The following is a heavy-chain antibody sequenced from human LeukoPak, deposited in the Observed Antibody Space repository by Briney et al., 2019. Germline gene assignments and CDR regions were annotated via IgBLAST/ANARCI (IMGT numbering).Heavy chain of an antibody. J-gene: IGHJ6*03. CDR3: ARGERGYSYGYGSYYYYYMDV. CDR2: IYYSGST. Sequence: SETLSLTCTVSGGSISSYYWSWIRQPPGKGLEWIGYIYYSGSTNYNPSLKSRVTISVDTSKNQFSLKLSSVTAADTAVYYCARGERGYSYGYGSYYYYYMDVSGKGTTVTVSS. CDR1: GGSISSYY. V-gene: IGHV4-59*01. D-gene: IGHD5-18*01.